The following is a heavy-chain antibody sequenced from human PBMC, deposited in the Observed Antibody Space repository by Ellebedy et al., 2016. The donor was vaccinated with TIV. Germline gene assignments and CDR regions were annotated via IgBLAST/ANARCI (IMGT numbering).Heavy chain of an antibody. D-gene: IGHD4-23*01. CDR3: AKDRDYAGNSYHFDY. V-gene: IGHV3-9*01. CDR1: GFTFDDYA. Sequence: SLKISXAASGFTFDDYAMHWVRQVPGKGLEWVSGISWNSGNIGYADSVKGRFTISRDNAKTSLYLQMNSLRDEDTALYYCAKDRDYAGNSYHFDYWGQGTLVTVSS. J-gene: IGHJ4*02. CDR2: ISWNSGNI.